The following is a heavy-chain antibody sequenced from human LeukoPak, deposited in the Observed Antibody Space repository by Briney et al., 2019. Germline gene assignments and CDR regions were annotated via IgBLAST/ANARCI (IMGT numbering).Heavy chain of an antibody. CDR2: INPNSGGT. CDR3: ARNGFDTNGAYYFDY. V-gene: IGHV1-2*02. Sequence: ASVKVSCKASGYTFTGYYMHWLRQAPGQGLEWMGWINPNSGGTNYAQKFQGRVTMTRDTSISTAYMELSRLRSDDTAVYYCARNGFDTNGAYYFDYWGQGTLVTVSS. CDR1: GYTFTGYY. J-gene: IGHJ4*02. D-gene: IGHD2-8*01.